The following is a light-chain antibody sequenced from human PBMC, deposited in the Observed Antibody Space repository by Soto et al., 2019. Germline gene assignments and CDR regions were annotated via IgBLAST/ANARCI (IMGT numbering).Light chain of an antibody. CDR1: QDIRKY. CDR3: QQYSSRLPYT. J-gene: IGKJ2*01. Sequence: DIPMTQSPSSLSASVGDRITITCQASQDIRKYLNWYQQKPGKAPKLLIFDASNLGTGVPSRFSGSGSGTNFTFTISSLQPDDIAAYYCQQYSSRLPYTFGQGTKLEIK. CDR2: DAS. V-gene: IGKV1-33*01.